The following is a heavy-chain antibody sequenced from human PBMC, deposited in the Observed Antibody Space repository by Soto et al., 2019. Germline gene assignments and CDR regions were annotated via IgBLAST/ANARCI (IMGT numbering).Heavy chain of an antibody. D-gene: IGHD1-1*01. V-gene: IGHV1-46*01. J-gene: IGHJ6*02. CDR1: GYTFPSYY. Sequence: ASVKVSCKASGYTFPSYYMHWVRQAPGQGLEWMGIINPSGGSTSYAQKFQGRVTMTRDTSASTVYMELSSLRSEDTAVYYCAAPPQRRGGQNYYYYYGMDVWGQGTTVTVSS. CDR2: INPSGGST. CDR3: AAPPQRRGGQNYYYYYGMDV.